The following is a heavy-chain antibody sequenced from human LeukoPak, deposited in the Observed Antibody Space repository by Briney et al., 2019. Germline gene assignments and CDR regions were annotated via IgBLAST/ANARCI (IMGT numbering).Heavy chain of an antibody. D-gene: IGHD2-21*02. V-gene: IGHV3-7*01. CDR1: GGSFSGYY. CDR3: GRDIVDGGDDY. J-gene: IGHJ4*02. Sequence: ETLSLTCAVYGGSFSGYYWSWIRQPPGKGLEWVANIKQDGSEKYYVDSVKGRFTISRDNAKNSVSLQMNSLRAEDTAVYYCGRDIVDGGDDYWGQGTLVTVSS. CDR2: IKQDGSEK.